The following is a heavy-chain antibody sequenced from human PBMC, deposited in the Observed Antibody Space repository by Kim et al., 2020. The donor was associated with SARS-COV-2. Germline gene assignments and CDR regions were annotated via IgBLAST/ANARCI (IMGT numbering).Heavy chain of an antibody. CDR3: ARALYVDIVATTWFDP. CDR2: INTNTGNP. J-gene: IGHJ5*02. CDR1: GYTFTSYG. V-gene: IGHV7-4-1*02. Sequence: ASVKVSCKASGYTFTSYGMNWVRQATGQGLEWMGWINTNTGNPTYAQGFTGRFVFSLDTSVSTAYLQISSLKAEDTAVYYCARALYVDIVATTWFDPWGQGTLVTVSS. D-gene: IGHD5-12*01.